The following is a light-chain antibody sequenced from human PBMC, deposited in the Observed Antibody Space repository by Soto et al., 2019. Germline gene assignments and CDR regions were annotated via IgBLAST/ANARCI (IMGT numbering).Light chain of an antibody. J-gene: IGLJ3*02. Sequence: QSVLTQPASVSGSPGQSITISCTGTSSDVGSYNYVSWYQQHPGKAPKLMIYDVSNRPSGVSNRLSGSKSGNTASLTISGLQAEDEADYYCFSYTRSSTWVFGGGTKLTVL. V-gene: IGLV2-14*03. CDR3: FSYTRSSTWV. CDR1: SSDVGSYNY. CDR2: DVS.